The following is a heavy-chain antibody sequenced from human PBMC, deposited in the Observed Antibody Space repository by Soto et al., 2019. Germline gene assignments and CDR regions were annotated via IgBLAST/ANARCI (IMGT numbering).Heavy chain of an antibody. D-gene: IGHD4-17*01. CDR3: AKDAVSGDGVWLLDS. CDR2: LLRSGSTT. J-gene: IGHJ5*02. Sequence: VQLLESGGGLVQPGGSLRLSCAASGFTFSNYAMSWARQAPGKGLEWVSGLLRSGSTTYYADSVKGRFTISSDKSANSLYLQMDSLRAEVTAVYYCAKDAVSGDGVWLLDSWGQGTVVTVSS. V-gene: IGHV3-23*01. CDR1: GFTFSNYA.